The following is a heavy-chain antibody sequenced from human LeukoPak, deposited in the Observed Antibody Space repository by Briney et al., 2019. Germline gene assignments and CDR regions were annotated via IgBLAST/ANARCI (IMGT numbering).Heavy chain of an antibody. V-gene: IGHV3-74*01. CDR3: ARVLYCTNGVCYWHYYYMDV. CDR2: INSDGSST. J-gene: IGHJ6*03. Sequence: GGSLRLSCAASGFTFSSYGMHWVRQAPGKGLVWVSRINSDGSSTSYADSVKGRFTISRDNAKNTLYLQMNSLRAEDTAVYYCARVLYCTNGVCYWHYYYMDVWGKGTTVTVSS. D-gene: IGHD2-8*01. CDR1: GFTFSSYG.